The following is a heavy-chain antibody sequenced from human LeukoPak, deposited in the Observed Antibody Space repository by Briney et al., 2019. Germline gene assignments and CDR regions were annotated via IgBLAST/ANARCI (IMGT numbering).Heavy chain of an antibody. D-gene: IGHD3-22*01. Sequence: SETLSLTCTVSGGSISSYYWSWIRQPPGKGLEWIGYIYYSGSTNYNPSLKSRVTISVDTSKNQFSLKLSSVTAADTAVYYCARGQISYYYDSSGYYYVDFDYWGQGTLVTVSS. V-gene: IGHV4-59*01. CDR2: IYYSGST. J-gene: IGHJ4*02. CDR3: ARGQISYYYDSSGYYYVDFDY. CDR1: GGSISSYY.